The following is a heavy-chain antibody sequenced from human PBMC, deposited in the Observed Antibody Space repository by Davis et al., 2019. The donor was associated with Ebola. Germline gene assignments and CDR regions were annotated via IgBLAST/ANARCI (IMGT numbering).Heavy chain of an antibody. J-gene: IGHJ4*02. D-gene: IGHD1-1*01. V-gene: IGHV3-23*01. CDR1: GFTFDDYG. Sequence: GESLKISCAASGFTFDDYGMSWVRQAPGKGLEWVSTISNGGYDTYYADSVKGRFTISRDNSQSIMYLQVNNLRAEDTAMYFCAREGRPTTEGGTEIPRFWGQGTLVTVSS. CDR2: ISNGGYDT. CDR3: AREGRPTTEGGTEIPRF.